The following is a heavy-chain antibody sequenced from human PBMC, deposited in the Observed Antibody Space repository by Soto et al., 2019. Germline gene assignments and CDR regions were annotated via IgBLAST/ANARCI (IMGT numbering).Heavy chain of an antibody. V-gene: IGHV3-30*18. CDR2: ISYDGNNK. CDR3: AKDGDPSYSGSYYFDY. Sequence: PGGSLRLSCAASGFTLSNYGMHWVRQAPGKGLEWVAIISYDGNNKYYADSVKGRFTISRDNSKNTLYLKMSSLRAEDRAVYYCAKDGDPSYSGSYYFDYWGQGTLVTVSS. CDR1: GFTLSNYG. J-gene: IGHJ4*02. D-gene: IGHD1-26*01.